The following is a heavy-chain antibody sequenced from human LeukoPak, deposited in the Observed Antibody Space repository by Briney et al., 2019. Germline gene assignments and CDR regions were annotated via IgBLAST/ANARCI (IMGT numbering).Heavy chain of an antibody. Sequence: GSSLRLSCAASGYSFSKFDMFWVRQAPGKGAVWVADISYDGSDEYYGDSSKGRFTTTRNNSNNMIYLKMNSLRIYDSAVYHCEKDKMNQLQSAGMDVWGQGTMGTVSS. CDR1: GYSFSKFD. D-gene: IGHD2-2*01. J-gene: IGHJ6*02. CDR2: ISYDGSDE. CDR3: EKDKMNQLQSAGMDV. V-gene: IGHV3-30*18.